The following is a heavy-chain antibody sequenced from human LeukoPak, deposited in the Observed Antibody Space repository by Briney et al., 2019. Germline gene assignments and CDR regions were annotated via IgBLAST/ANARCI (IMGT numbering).Heavy chain of an antibody. V-gene: IGHV3-66*01. Sequence: GGSLRLSCAASGFTVSSNYMSWVRQAPGKGLEWDSVIYSGGSTYYADSVKGRFTISRDNSKNTLYLQMNSLRAEDTAVYYCVRRAALSDFWTGYYSDYYYMDVWGKGTTVTVSS. J-gene: IGHJ6*03. D-gene: IGHD3/OR15-3a*01. CDR2: IYSGGST. CDR1: GFTVSSNY. CDR3: VRRAALSDFWTGYYSDYYYMDV.